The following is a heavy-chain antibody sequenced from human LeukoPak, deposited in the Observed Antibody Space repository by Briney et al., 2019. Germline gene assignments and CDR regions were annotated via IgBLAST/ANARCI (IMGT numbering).Heavy chain of an antibody. CDR3: ARSSSWYNNDNWFDP. D-gene: IGHD6-13*01. CDR1: GYSFTSYW. J-gene: IGHJ5*02. V-gene: IGHV5-51*01. Sequence: GESLKISCKGSGYSFTSYWIGWVRQMPGKGLEWMGIIYPGDSDTRYGPSFQGQVTISADKSISTAYLQWSSLKASDTAMYYCARSSSWYNNDNWFDPWGQGTQVTVSS. CDR2: IYPGDSDT.